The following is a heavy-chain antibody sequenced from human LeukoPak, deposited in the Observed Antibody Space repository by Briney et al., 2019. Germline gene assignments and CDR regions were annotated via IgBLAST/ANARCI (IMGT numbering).Heavy chain of an antibody. D-gene: IGHD6-19*01. J-gene: IGHJ5*02. V-gene: IGHV6-1*01. CDR3: ARDLLWGYSSGWYRGGWFDP. CDR1: GDSVSSNSAA. Sequence: SQTLSLTCAISGDSVSSNSAAWNWIRQSPSRGLEWLGRTYYRSKWYNDYAVSVKSRITINPDTSKNQFSLQLNPVTPEDTAVYYCARDLLWGYSSGWYRGGWFDPWGQGTLVTVSS. CDR2: TYYRSKWYN.